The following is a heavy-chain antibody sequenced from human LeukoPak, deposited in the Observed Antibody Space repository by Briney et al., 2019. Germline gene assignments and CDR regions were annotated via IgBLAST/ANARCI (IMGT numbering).Heavy chain of an antibody. CDR3: VKNGALAVDYFQH. J-gene: IGHJ1*01. D-gene: IGHD6-19*01. CDR2: ISGSGGST. CDR1: GFTFSSYE. V-gene: IGHV3-23*01. Sequence: PGGSLRLSCAASGFTFSSYEMNWVRQAPGKGLEWVSVISGSGGSTNYADSVKGRFTISRDNSKNTLSLQMDSLRAEDTAVYYCVKNGALAVDYFQHWGQGTLVTVSS.